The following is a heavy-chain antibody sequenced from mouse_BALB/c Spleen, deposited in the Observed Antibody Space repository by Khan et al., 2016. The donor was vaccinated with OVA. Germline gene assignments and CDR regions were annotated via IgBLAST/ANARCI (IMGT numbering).Heavy chain of an antibody. J-gene: IGHJ2*01. CDR2: INPTSGYT. Sequence: QVQLQQSGAALAKPGASVKMSCKASGYTFSTYWMHWVKQRPGQGLEWIGYINPTSGYTDYNEKFKDKATLSADKSSSTAYMQLSRLTSEDSAVYYCTGDRIDYWGQGTTLTVSS. CDR3: TGDRIDY. V-gene: IGHV1-7*01. CDR1: GYTFSTYW.